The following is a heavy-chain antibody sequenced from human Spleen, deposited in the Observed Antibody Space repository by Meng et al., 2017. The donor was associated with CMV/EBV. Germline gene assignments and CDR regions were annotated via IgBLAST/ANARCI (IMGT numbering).Heavy chain of an antibody. CDR3: ARATFGDLAP. V-gene: IGHV3-74*01. Sequence: LSVGESGFNFNSCRMHWVRQATEEGLVWVSRINPDGRSISYAESVKGRFTISRDNAKNTLFLQMSSLRAEDTALYYCARATFGDLAPWGQGTLVTVSS. CDR2: INPDGRSI. J-gene: IGHJ5*02. D-gene: IGHD3-10*01. CDR1: GFNFNSCR.